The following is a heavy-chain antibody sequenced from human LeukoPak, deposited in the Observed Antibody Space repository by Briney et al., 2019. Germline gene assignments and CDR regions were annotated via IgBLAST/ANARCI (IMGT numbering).Heavy chain of an antibody. CDR3: ARGQPPLVVPAATNNWFDP. V-gene: IGHV6-1*01. CDR2: TYYRSKWYN. Sequence: SQTLSLTCAISGDSFSSNSAAWNWIRQSPSRGLEWLGRTYYRSKWYNDYAVSVKSRITINPDTSKNQFSLKLSSVTAADTAVYYCARGQPPLVVPAATNNWFDPWGQGTLVTVSS. D-gene: IGHD2-2*01. J-gene: IGHJ5*02. CDR1: GDSFSSNSAA.